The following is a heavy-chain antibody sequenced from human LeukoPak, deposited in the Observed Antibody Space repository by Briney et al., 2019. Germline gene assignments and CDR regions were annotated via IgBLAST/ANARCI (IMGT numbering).Heavy chain of an antibody. J-gene: IGHJ5*02. V-gene: IGHV3-7*01. D-gene: IGHD2-2*01. Sequence: PGGSLRLSCAASGFTFSSYWMSWVRQAPGKGLEWVANIKQDGSEKYYVDSVKGRFTISRDNAKNSLYLQMNSLRAEDTAVYYCAREIVGYCSSTSCYNWFDPWGQGTLVTVSS. CDR2: IKQDGSEK. CDR1: GFTFSSYW. CDR3: AREIVGYCSSTSCYNWFDP.